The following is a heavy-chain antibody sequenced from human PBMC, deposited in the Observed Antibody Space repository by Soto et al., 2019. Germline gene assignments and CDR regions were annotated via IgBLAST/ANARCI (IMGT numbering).Heavy chain of an antibody. CDR1: GFTFSNAW. V-gene: IGHV3-66*01. J-gene: IGHJ6*02. D-gene: IGHD3-22*01. Sequence: GGSLRLSCAASGFTFSNAWMSWVRQAPGKGLEWVSVIYSGGSTYYADSVKGRFTISRDNSKNTLYLQMNSLRAEDTAVYYCARADSSGYYYYYGMDVWGQGTTVTVSS. CDR2: IYSGGST. CDR3: ARADSSGYYYYYGMDV.